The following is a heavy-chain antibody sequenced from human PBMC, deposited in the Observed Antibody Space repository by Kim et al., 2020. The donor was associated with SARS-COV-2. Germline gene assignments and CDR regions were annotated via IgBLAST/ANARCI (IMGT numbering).Heavy chain of an antibody. J-gene: IGHJ5*02. Sequence: SETLSLTCAVSGASITSDNWWSWFRQPPGKGLEWSVEIFHSVGTNYNPSLKSRVAISFDNSKNHFSLNLPSLTAADTAVYYYSRGRPLDWFHPCGHGTL. V-gene: IGHV4-4*02. CDR2: IFHSVGT. CDR1: GASITSDNW. D-gene: IGHD6-25*01. CDR3: SRGRPLDWFHP.